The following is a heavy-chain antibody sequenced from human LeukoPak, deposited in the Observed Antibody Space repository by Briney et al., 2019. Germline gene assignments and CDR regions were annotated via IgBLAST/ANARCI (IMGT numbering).Heavy chain of an antibody. CDR2: IYHSGST. Sequence: PSETLSLTCVVHGVSFSNYYWSWIRQTPGKGLEWIGQIYHSGSTDYTPSPKSRVTISLDTSKNHFSLKLSSVTAADTAVYYCARGGAVNGFDVWGQGTRVTVSS. CDR1: GVSFSNYY. CDR3: ARGGAVNGFDV. J-gene: IGHJ3*01. D-gene: IGHD6-19*01. V-gene: IGHV4-34*01.